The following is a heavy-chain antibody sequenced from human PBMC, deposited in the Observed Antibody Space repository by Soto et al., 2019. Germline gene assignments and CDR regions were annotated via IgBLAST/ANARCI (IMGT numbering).Heavy chain of an antibody. CDR1: GGTFSSYA. J-gene: IGHJ6*02. CDR3: GRGRDSSGYHGMDV. D-gene: IGHD3-22*01. CDR2: IIPIFGAA. Sequence: QVQLVQSGAEVKKPGSSVKVSCKASGGTFSSYAISWVRQAPGQGLEWMGGIIPIFGAADYAQKFQGRVTISADESTSTVYLEVSSLTSEDTAAYYCGRGRDSSGYHGMDVWGHGTTVSVSS. V-gene: IGHV1-69*01.